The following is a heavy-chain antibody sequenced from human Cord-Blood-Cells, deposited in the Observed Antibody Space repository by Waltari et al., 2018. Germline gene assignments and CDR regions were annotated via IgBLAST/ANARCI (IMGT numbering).Heavy chain of an antibody. V-gene: IGHV4-34*01. Sequence: QVQLQQWGAGLLKPSETLSLTCAVYGGSFSGYFWSWTRQPPGKGLEWIGEINHSGSTNYNPSLKSRVTISVDTSKNQFSLKLSSVTAADTAVYYCARQEASSSSYWYFDLWGRGTLVTVSS. CDR1: GGSFSGYF. CDR3: ARQEASSSSYWYFDL. CDR2: INHSGST. D-gene: IGHD6-6*01. J-gene: IGHJ2*01.